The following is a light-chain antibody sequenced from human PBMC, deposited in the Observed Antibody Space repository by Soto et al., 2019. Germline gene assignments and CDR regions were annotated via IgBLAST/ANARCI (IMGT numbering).Light chain of an antibody. CDR1: SSDIGAYHS. J-gene: IGLJ1*01. CDR3: IARTTSNPYL. Sequence: QSALTQPASVSGSPGQSITISCTGTSSDIGAYHSVSWYQQHPGKAPKLMIYEVSNRPSGVSNRFSASKSGNTASLTISGLQAEDEAYYYCIARTTSNPYLLGTGNKPTVL. CDR2: EVS. V-gene: IGLV2-14*01.